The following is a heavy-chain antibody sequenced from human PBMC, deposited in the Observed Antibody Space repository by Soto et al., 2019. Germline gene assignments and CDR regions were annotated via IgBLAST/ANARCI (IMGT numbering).Heavy chain of an antibody. J-gene: IGHJ6*02. CDR2: IWYDGSNK. Sequence: QVQLVESGGGVVQPGRSLRLSCAASGFTFSSYGMHWVRQAPGKGLEWVAVIWYDGSNKYYADSVKGRFTISRDNSKNTLYLQRNILRAEDTAVYDCAREGSSWYHYGMDVWGQGTTVTVSS. CDR1: GFTFSSYG. V-gene: IGHV3-33*01. D-gene: IGHD6-13*01. CDR3: AREGSSWYHYGMDV.